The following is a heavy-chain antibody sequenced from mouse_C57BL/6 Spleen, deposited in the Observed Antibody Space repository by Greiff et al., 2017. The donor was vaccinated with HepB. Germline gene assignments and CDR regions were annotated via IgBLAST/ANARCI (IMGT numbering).Heavy chain of an antibody. V-gene: IGHV5-2*01. Sequence: DVHLVESGGGLVQPGESLKLSCESNEYEFPSHDMSWVRKTPEKRLELVAAINSDGGSTYYPDTMERRFIISRDNTKKTLYLQMSSLRSEDTALYYCAKKGELNYAMDYWGQGTSVTVSS. J-gene: IGHJ4*01. CDR2: INSDGGST. CDR3: AKKGELNYAMDY. CDR1: EYEFPSHD.